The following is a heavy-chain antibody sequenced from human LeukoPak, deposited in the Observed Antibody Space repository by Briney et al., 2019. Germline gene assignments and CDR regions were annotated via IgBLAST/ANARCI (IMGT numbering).Heavy chain of an antibody. CDR1: GFTFSSYS. CDR3: ARAYGARYYYYGMDV. D-gene: IGHD4/OR15-4a*01. CDR2: ISSSSSSYI. V-gene: IGHV3-21*01. J-gene: IGHJ6*02. Sequence: PGGSLRLSCAASGFTFSSYSMNWVRQAPGKGLEWVSSISSSSSSYIYYADSVKGRFTISRDSAKNSLYLQMNSLRAEDTAVYYCARAYGARYYYYGMDVWGQGTTVTVSS.